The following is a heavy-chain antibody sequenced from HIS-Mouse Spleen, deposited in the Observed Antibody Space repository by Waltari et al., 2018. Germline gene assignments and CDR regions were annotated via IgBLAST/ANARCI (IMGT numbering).Heavy chain of an antibody. CDR3: AREIPYSSSWYDWYFDL. J-gene: IGHJ2*01. Sequence: QLQLQESGPGLVKPSETLSLTCPVSVCSISSSSYYWCWIRQPPGKGLGWIGGIYYSGSTDYDPSLKSRVTRSVDTSKNPCSLKLSSVTAADTAVYYCAREIPYSSSWYDWYFDLWGRGTLVTVSS. CDR1: VCSISSSSYY. V-gene: IGHV4-39*07. D-gene: IGHD6-13*01. CDR2: IYYSGST.